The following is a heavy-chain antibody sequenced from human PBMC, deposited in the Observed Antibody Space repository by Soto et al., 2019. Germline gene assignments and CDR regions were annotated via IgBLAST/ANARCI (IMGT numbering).Heavy chain of an antibody. Sequence: EEQLLESGGDLVQPGGSLRLSCAASGFPFRNHAMDWVRQAPGKGLEWVSTIIGNGGSTYYGDSVRGRFTISRDNSNNTLYLQMHSLRVDDTAEYYCAKVTDCTGDGCNLPYYGLDLWGQGTTVTVSS. D-gene: IGHD2-8*02. J-gene: IGHJ6*02. CDR3: AKVTDCTGDGCNLPYYGLDL. V-gene: IGHV3-23*01. CDR1: GFPFRNHA. CDR2: IIGNGGST.